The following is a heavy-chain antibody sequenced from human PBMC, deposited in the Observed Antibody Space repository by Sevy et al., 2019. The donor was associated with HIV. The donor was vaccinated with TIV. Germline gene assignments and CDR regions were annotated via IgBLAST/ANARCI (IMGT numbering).Heavy chain of an antibody. CDR1: GFTFSSYS. CDR2: ISRSSSTI. Sequence: GGSLRLSCAASGFTFSSYSMNWVRQAPGKGLEWVSYISRSSSTIDYVDSVKGPFTISRDNAKNSLYLQMNRLRAEDTAVYYCARSPPYSSGWYGIDYWGQGTLVTVSS. J-gene: IGHJ4*02. V-gene: IGHV3-48*01. CDR3: ARSPPYSSGWYGIDY. D-gene: IGHD6-19*01.